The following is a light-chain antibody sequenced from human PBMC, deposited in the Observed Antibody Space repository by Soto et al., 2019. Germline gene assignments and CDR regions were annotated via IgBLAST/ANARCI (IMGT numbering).Light chain of an antibody. CDR3: HHYGSLPNT. Sequence: IVMTQSPATLSVSPGERVTISFRASQSVTNTLAWYQHKPGQAPRLLISYASRGATGIPDRFSGSGSGTDFTLTISRLEPEDFAVYYCHHYGSLPNTFGQGTRLEIK. J-gene: IGKJ5*01. CDR1: QSVTNT. CDR2: YAS. V-gene: IGKV3-20*01.